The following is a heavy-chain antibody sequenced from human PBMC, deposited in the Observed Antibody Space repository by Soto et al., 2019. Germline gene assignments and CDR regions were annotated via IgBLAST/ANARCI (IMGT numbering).Heavy chain of an antibody. V-gene: IGHV1-18*01. Sequence: QAPLVQSGAEVKKPGASVRVSCKASGYTFTSSGVAWVRQAPGQGLEWMGWIGVYNGATSYAPKLQGRVTVTADTSTGTAYMELTSLTFDDTAMYYCARYFAYAQLARWGQGTLVTVSS. CDR1: GYTFTSSG. J-gene: IGHJ4*02. D-gene: IGHD3-3*02. CDR2: IGVYNGAT. CDR3: ARYFAYAQLAR.